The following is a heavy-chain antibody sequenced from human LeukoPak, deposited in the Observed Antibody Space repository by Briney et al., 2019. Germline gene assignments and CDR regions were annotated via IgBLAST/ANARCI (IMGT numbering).Heavy chain of an antibody. CDR2: ISPDSSYI. J-gene: IGHJ4*02. Sequence: PGGSLRLSCAASGFIFSDYTMNWVRQAPGKGMEWVSSISPDSSYIFYADPVKGRFTISRDNAKNSLYLQMNSLRVEDTATYYCANNLYCASASCLWGQGTLVSVSS. CDR3: ANNLYCASASCL. CDR1: GFIFSDYT. D-gene: IGHD2-2*01. V-gene: IGHV3-21*01.